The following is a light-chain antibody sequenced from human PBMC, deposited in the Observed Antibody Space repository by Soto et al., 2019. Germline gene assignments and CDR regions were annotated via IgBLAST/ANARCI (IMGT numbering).Light chain of an antibody. J-gene: IGLJ3*02. CDR1: KLGERY. Sequence: SYELTQPPSVSVSPGQTASITCSGDKLGERYACWYQQNPGQSPVVVIYQDNKRPSGIPERFSGSNSGNTATLTISGTQAMDEADYYCQAWDSTTNWVFGGGTKVTVL. V-gene: IGLV3-1*01. CDR2: QDN. CDR3: QAWDSTTNWV.